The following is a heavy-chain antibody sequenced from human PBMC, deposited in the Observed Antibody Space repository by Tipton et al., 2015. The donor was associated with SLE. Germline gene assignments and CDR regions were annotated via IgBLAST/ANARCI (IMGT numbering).Heavy chain of an antibody. CDR3: ARVREDHNYDFDN. CDR2: IHDGGST. D-gene: IGHD5-24*01. Sequence: TLSLTCTVSGGSINNYYWSWIRQPPGKGLEWIGFIHDGGSTNYNPSLMSRVAISLDTSKNQLSLRLTSVTAADTAVYFCARVREDHNYDFDNWGQGTLVTVSS. J-gene: IGHJ4*02. CDR1: GGSINNYY. V-gene: IGHV4-59*01.